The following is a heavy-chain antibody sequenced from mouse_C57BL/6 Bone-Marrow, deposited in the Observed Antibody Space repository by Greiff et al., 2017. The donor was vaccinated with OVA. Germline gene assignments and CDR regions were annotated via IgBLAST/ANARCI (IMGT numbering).Heavy chain of an antibody. Sequence: VQLQQSGAELVRPGASVKLSCTASGFNIKDDYMHWVKQRPEQGLEWIGCIDPENGDTEYASKFQGKATITADTSSNTAYLQLSSLTSEDTAVYYCTTPYYGNYDAMDYWGQGTSVTVSS. J-gene: IGHJ4*01. V-gene: IGHV14-4*01. CDR1: GFNIKDDY. CDR2: IDPENGDT. CDR3: TTPYYGNYDAMDY. D-gene: IGHD2-10*01.